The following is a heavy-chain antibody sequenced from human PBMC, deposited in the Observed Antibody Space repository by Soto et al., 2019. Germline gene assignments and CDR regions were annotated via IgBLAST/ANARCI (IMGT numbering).Heavy chain of an antibody. CDR3: ARRKSLDV. CDR1: GGSVSSHDYD. V-gene: IGHV4-31*03. Sequence: HVQLQESGPGLLRPSQTLSLTCSVSGGSVSSHDYDWTWVRQRPGKGLEWIGFVHDRETADYNPPSKRRFPIPANTLKNKFSRRLSSVTAADWAFYYCARRKSLDVWGQGTTVIVSS. J-gene: IGHJ6*02. CDR2: VHDRETA.